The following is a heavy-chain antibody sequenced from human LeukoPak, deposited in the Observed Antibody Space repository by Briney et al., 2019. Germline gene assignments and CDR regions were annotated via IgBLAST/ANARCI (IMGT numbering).Heavy chain of an antibody. CDR3: AREEFGGRAFDI. V-gene: IGHV3-48*03. CDR1: GFTFTTFA. CDR2: ISSGGSII. J-gene: IGHJ3*02. D-gene: IGHD3-3*01. Sequence: GGSLRLSCAASGFTFTTFAMNWVRQAPGKGLEWVSYISSGGSIIYYADSVEGRFTISRDNAKNSLFLQMNSLRAEDTALYYCAREEFGGRAFDIWGQGTMVTVSS.